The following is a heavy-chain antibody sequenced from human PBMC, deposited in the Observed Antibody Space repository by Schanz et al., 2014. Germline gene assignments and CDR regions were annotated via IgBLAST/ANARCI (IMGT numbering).Heavy chain of an antibody. CDR1: GFTFSSYG. CDR2: IWYDGNNK. V-gene: IGHV3-33*01. Sequence: QVQLVESGGGVVQPGRSLRLSCAASGFTFSSYGMHWVRQAPGKGLEWVAVIWYDGNNKFYADSVKGRFIISRDNSKNTLDLQMNSLRAEDTAVYYCARDGAGRAPDAFDIWGQGTMVTVSS. J-gene: IGHJ3*02. D-gene: IGHD1-26*01. CDR3: ARDGAGRAPDAFDI.